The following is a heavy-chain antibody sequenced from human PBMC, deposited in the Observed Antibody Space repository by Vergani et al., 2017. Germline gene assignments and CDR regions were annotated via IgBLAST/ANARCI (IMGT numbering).Heavy chain of an antibody. J-gene: IGHJ6*04. CDR1: GFTFSSYA. D-gene: IGHD4-23*01. CDR2: ISGSCGST. Sequence: EVQLLESGGGLVQPGGSLRLSCAASGFTFSSYAMSWVRQAPGTGVEWVSAISGSCGSTYYADSVKGRFTISRDNSKNTLYLQMNSLRAEDTAVYYCAKNSCATVAIVMDVWGKGTTVTVSS. V-gene: IGHV3-23*01. CDR3: AKNSCATVAIVMDV.